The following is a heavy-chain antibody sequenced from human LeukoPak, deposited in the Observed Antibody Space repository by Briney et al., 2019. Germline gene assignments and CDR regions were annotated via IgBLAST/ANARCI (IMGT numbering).Heavy chain of an antibody. CDR2: IHYSGST. CDR3: ARDEKTHYYDSSGYYYLSYFDY. CDR1: GGSISYFF. D-gene: IGHD3-22*01. V-gene: IGHV4-59*12. J-gene: IGHJ4*02. Sequence: PSETLSLTCNVSGGSISYFFWSWIRQPPGKGLEWIAYIHYSGSTYYNPSLKSRVTISVDTSKNQFSLKLSSVTAADTAVYYCARDEKTHYYDSSGYYYLSYFDYWGQGTLVTVSS.